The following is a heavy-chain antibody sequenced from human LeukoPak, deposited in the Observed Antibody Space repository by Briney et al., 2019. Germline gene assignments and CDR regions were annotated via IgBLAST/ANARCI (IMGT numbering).Heavy chain of an antibody. Sequence: GGSLRLSCAASGFTFSTYTMSWVRQAPGKGLEWVSAINTGGGTSSADSVKGRFTISRDNSESTLYLQMSSLRAEDTAMYYCARGLDSVTWGAFDIWGQGTVVTVSS. CDR3: ARGLDSVTWGAFDI. CDR2: INTGGGT. CDR1: GFTFSTYT. J-gene: IGHJ3*02. D-gene: IGHD2-2*03. V-gene: IGHV3-23*01.